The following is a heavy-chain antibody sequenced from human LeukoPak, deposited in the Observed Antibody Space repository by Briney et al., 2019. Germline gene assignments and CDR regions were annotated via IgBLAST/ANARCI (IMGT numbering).Heavy chain of an antibody. CDR2: INPNSGGT. CDR1: GYTFTGYY. D-gene: IGHD1-26*01. Sequence: ASVKVSCKASGYTFTGYYIHWVRQAPGQGLEWMGWINPNSGGTHYAQNFQGRVTMTRDTSISTAYMELSRLNSDDTAVYYCARSLSSGSYFGFDIWGQGTMVTVSS. J-gene: IGHJ3*02. CDR3: ARSLSSGSYFGFDI. V-gene: IGHV1-2*02.